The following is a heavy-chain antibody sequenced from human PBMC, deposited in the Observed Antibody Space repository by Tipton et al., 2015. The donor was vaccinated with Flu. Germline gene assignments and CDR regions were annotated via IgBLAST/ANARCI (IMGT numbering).Heavy chain of an antibody. D-gene: IGHD3-3*01. CDR3: AKSERNLEYLQH. J-gene: IGHJ1*01. Sequence: LRLSCTVSGGSISSYYWSGIRQPAGKGLEWIGRIYTSGSTNYNPTLKSQVTMSVDTSKNQFSLKLTSVSAADTAVYYCAKSERNLEYLQHWCQGTLVT. CDR2: IYTSGST. CDR1: GGSISSYY. V-gene: IGHV4-4*07.